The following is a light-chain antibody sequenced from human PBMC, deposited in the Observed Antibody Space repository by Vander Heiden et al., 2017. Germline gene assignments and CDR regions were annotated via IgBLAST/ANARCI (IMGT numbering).Light chain of an antibody. Sequence: EIVMTQSPATLSVSPGERATLSCRASQSVSSTLAWYQQKPGQAPRLLFYGASSRATGVPARFSGSGSGTEFTLTISSLQSEDFAVYYCQQYNNWPLTFRGGTKVEIK. CDR2: GAS. J-gene: IGKJ4*01. CDR3: QQYNNWPLT. CDR1: QSVSST. V-gene: IGKV3-15*01.